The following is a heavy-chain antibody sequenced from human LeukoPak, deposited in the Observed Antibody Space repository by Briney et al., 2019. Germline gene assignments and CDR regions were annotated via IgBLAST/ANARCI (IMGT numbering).Heavy chain of an antibody. D-gene: IGHD2-8*01. CDR1: GFTFSIYE. CDR3: AKLPTVYGVADSFDM. V-gene: IGHV3-23*01. J-gene: IGHJ3*02. CDR2: LNENGMKT. Sequence: PGGSLRLSCEASGFTFSIYEMSWVRQAPGKGLEWVSGLNENGMKTDYADSVKGRFIISRDNSRNTLYLQMSSLKVEDTAVYYCAKLPTVYGVADSFDMWGQGTTVTVSS.